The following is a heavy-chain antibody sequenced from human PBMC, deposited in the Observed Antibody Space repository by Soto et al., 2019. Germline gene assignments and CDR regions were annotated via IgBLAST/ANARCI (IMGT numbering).Heavy chain of an antibody. V-gene: IGHV1-69*13. CDR2: IIPIFGTA. D-gene: IGHD2-15*01. CDR3: ARDLGRYCSGGSCAWFDP. CDR1: GCTFTSYY. J-gene: IGHJ5*02. Sequence: GASVKVSCKASGCTFTSYYMHWVRQAPGQGLEWMGGIIPIFGTANYAQKFQGRVTITADESASTAYMELSSLRSEDTAVYYCARDLGRYCSGGSCAWFDPWGQGTLVTVSS.